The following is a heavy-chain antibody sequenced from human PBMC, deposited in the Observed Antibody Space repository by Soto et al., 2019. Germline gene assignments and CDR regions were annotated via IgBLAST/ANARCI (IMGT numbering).Heavy chain of an antibody. CDR3: AKRRGAGGHFDY. Sequence: GGSLRLSCAASGFTFSSYAMGWFRQGPGKGLEWVALVSIGGSTHYADSVRGRFTISRDNSKNTLSLQMNSLTAEDTAVYFCAKRRGAGGHFDYWGKGALVTVS. CDR2: VSIGGST. V-gene: IGHV3-23*01. CDR1: GFTFSSYA. J-gene: IGHJ4*02. D-gene: IGHD2-15*01.